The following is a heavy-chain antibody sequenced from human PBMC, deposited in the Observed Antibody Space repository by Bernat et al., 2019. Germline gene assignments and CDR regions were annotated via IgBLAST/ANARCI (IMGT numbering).Heavy chain of an antibody. CDR1: GFTFSSYG. V-gene: IGHV3-30*18. Sequence: QVQLVESGGGVVQPGRSLRLSCAASGFTFSSYGMHWVRQAPGKGLEWVAVISNDGRNKYYADSVKDRLTISRDNSQNTLYLQMNSLRVEDTAVYYCAKGRDSSSWYGGGFDYWGQGALVTVSS. D-gene: IGHD6-13*01. CDR3: AKGRDSSSWYGGGFDY. CDR2: ISNDGRNK. J-gene: IGHJ4*02.